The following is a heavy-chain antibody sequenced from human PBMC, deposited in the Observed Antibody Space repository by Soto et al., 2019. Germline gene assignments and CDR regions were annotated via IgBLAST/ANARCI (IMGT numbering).Heavy chain of an antibody. CDR3: ARGPRGVYGNDY. V-gene: IGHV3-74*01. D-gene: IGHD2-8*02. CDR1: GFTFSSDW. J-gene: IGHJ4*02. CDR2: INMDGSVT. Sequence: EVQLVESGGGLVQPGGSLRLSCVASGFTFSSDWMHWVRQGAGKGLVWVSRINMDGSVTNYADSVKGRFTISRDNAKNTVYLQMNSLRVEDTAVYYCARGPRGVYGNDYWGQGAMVYVSS.